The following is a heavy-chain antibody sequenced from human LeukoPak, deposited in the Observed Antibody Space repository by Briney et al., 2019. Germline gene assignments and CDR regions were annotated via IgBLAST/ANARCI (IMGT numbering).Heavy chain of an antibody. V-gene: IGHV4-34*01. Sequence: SETLSLTCAVYGGSFSGYYWSWIRQPPGKGLEWIGEVNHSGSTNYNPSLKSRVTISVDTSKNQFSLKLSSVTAPDTAVYYCARDSSSSAFDYWGQGTLVTVSS. J-gene: IGHJ4*02. CDR1: GGSFSGYY. CDR2: VNHSGST. CDR3: ARDSSSSAFDY. D-gene: IGHD6-6*01.